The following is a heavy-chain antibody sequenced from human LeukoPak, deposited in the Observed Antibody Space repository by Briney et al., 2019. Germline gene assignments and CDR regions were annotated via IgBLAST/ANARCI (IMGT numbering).Heavy chain of an antibody. CDR3: ARVPFSSGSYLDY. CDR2: ISSSGSTI. Sequence: GGSLRLSCAASGFTFSSYEMNWVRQAPGKGLEWVSYISSSGSTIYYADSVKGRFTISRDNAKNSLYLQMNSLRAGDTAVYYCARVPFSSGSYLDYWGQGTLVTVSS. J-gene: IGHJ4*02. V-gene: IGHV3-48*03. D-gene: IGHD6-19*01. CDR1: GFTFSSYE.